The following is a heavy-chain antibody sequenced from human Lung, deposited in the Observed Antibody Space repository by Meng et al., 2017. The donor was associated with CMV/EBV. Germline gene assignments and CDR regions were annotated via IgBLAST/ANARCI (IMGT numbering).Heavy chain of an antibody. D-gene: IGHD2-2*01. CDR2: IRYDGSNK. CDR3: AKDRVVVVPAVDASDI. Sequence: GGSLRLXCAASGFTFSSYGMHWVRQAPGKGLEWVAFIRYDGSNKYYADSVKGRFTISRDNSKNTLYLQMNSLRAEDTAVYYCAKDRVVVVPAVDASDIWGQGXMVTVSS. V-gene: IGHV3-30*02. J-gene: IGHJ3*02. CDR1: GFTFSSYG.